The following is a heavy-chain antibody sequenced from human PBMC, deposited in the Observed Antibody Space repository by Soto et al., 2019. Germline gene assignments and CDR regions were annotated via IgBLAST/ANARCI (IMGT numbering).Heavy chain of an antibody. CDR3: ARLHCSGGSCYYSFDY. V-gene: IGHV3-21*01. J-gene: IGHJ4*02. Sequence: VGSLRLSGAASGFTFSSYTMNWVRQAPGKGLEWVSSITSSGSYVYYADSMKGRFTISRDNAKNSVYLQVNSLRAEDTAVYYCARLHCSGGSCYYSFDYWGRGTLVTVSS. CDR1: GFTFSSYT. CDR2: ITSSGSYV. D-gene: IGHD2-15*01.